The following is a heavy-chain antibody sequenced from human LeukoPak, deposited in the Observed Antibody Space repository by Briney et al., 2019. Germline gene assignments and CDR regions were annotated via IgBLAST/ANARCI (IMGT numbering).Heavy chain of an antibody. CDR3: AKDGTGCGGDCYSDY. CDR2: ITYSSGNT. Sequence: GGSLRLSCAASGFTFSVYGMSWFRQAPGKGLEWVSAITYSSGNTYYADSVKGRFTISRDNSKNTLYLQMNSLRAEDTALYYCAKDGTGCGGDCYSDYWGQGTLVTVSS. V-gene: IGHV3-23*01. J-gene: IGHJ4*02. CDR1: GFTFSVYG. D-gene: IGHD2-21*02.